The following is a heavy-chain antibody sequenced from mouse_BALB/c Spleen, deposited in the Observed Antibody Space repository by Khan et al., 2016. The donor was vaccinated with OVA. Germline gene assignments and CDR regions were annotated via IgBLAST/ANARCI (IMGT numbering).Heavy chain of an antibody. J-gene: IGHJ4*01. D-gene: IGHD4-1*01. Sequence: QLQESGPGLVKPSQSLSLTCTVTGYSITSDYAWNWIRQFPGNKLEWMGYISYSGSTTYNTSLKSRISITRDTSKDQFFLQLKSVTSEDTVTYYCASELGRYYALDYWGQGTSVTVSS. CDR3: ASELGRYYALDY. CDR2: ISYSGST. CDR1: GYSITSDYA. V-gene: IGHV3-2*02.